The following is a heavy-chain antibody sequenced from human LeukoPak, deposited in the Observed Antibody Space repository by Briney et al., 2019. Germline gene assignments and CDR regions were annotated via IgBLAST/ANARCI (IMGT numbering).Heavy chain of an antibody. CDR2: ISSSSSYI. CDR3: ARDPPLIAVAGTDGY. J-gene: IGHJ4*02. CDR1: GFTFSSYS. V-gene: IGHV3-21*01. Sequence: GGSLILSCAASGFTFSSYSMNWVRQAPGKGLEWVSSISSSSSYIYYADSVKGRFTISRDNAKNSLYLQMNSLRAEDTAVYYCARDPPLIAVAGTDGYWGQGTLVTVSS. D-gene: IGHD6-19*01.